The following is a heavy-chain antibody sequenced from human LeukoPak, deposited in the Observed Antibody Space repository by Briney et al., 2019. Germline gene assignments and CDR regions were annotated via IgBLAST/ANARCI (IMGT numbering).Heavy chain of an antibody. V-gene: IGHV4-61*02. CDR1: GGSVTRGAYS. CDR3: ASGDYGAGSPVMRY. CDR2: IYTSGDT. J-gene: IGHJ4*01. D-gene: IGHD3-10*01. Sequence: SETLSLTCTVSGGSVTRGAYSWIWIRQPVGKGLEWIGRIYTSGDTKYNPSLKSRVTISVGASNNQFSLKLTSVTAADTAVYYCASGDYGAGSPVMRYWGHGTLVIVSS.